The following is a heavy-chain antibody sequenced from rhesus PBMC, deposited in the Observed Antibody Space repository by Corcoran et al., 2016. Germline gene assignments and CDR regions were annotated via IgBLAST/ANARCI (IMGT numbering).Heavy chain of an antibody. V-gene: IGHV4-73*01. Sequence: QVKLPRWGEGQVKPSETLSLPCAVYGGSISGYYFWRWSRQPPGQGREWIGRIYGSGGSTDYNPSLKSRVTLSTDPSKNQFSLKLSSVTAADTAWYYCARNLGGSYDQYYYGLDSWGQGVVVTVSS. J-gene: IGHJ6*01. CDR2: IYGSGGST. D-gene: IGHD1-44*02. CDR3: ARNLGGSYDQYYYGLDS. CDR1: GGSISGYY.